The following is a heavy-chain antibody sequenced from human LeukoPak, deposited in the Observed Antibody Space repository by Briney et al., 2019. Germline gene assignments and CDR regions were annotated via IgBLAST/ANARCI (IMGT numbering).Heavy chain of an antibody. J-gene: IGHJ4*02. D-gene: IGHD3-10*01. CDR3: AKSRRRLSGNFDY. Sequence: GRSLRLSCAASGFTFDDYAMHWVRQAPGKGLEWVSGISWNSVTIGYADSVKGRFTISRDSARNSLYLQMNSLRVEDTALYYCAKSRRRLSGNFDYWGQGSLVTVSS. V-gene: IGHV3-9*01. CDR1: GFTFDDYA. CDR2: ISWNSVTI.